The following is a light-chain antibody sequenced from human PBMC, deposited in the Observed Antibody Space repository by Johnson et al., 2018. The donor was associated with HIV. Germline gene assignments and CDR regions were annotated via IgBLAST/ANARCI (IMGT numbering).Light chain of an antibody. CDR2: ANT. CDR1: SSNIGNNY. CDR3: GTWDNSLSTVAF. V-gene: IGLV1-51*01. Sequence: QSVLTQSPSVSAAPGQKVTISCSGSSSNIGNNYVSWYQQLPGTAPKLLIYANTKRPSGIPDRFSGSKSGTSATLGIAGLQTGDEAAYYCGTWDNSLSTVAFFGTGTKVTV. J-gene: IGLJ1*01.